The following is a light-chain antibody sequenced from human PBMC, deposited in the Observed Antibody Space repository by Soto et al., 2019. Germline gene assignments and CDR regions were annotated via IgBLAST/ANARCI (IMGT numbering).Light chain of an antibody. J-gene: IGLJ1*01. CDR1: SSNIAANS. CDR3: SSYTSSSTLYV. V-gene: IGLV1-51*01. Sequence: QSVLTQPPSVSAAPGQEVTISCSGSSSNIAANSVSWYQHLPGTAPKLLIYDSDRRPSGIPARFSGSKSGTSATLGITGLQAEDEADYYCSSYTSSSTLYVFGTGTKVTVL. CDR2: DSD.